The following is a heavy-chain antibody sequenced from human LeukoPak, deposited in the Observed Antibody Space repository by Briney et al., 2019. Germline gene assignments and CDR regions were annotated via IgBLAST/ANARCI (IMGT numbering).Heavy chain of an antibody. Sequence: PGGSLRLSCAASGFTFSSYSMNWVRQAPGKGLEWVSTISGVGDVTYYADSVKGRFTISRDNSKNTLDLQMNSLRAEDTAVYYCARDSLMLRGPLVIYYFDFWGQGTLVTVSS. CDR3: ARDSLMLRGPLVIYYFDF. D-gene: IGHD3-10*01. CDR1: GFTFSSYS. V-gene: IGHV3-23*01. CDR2: ISGVGDVT. J-gene: IGHJ4*02.